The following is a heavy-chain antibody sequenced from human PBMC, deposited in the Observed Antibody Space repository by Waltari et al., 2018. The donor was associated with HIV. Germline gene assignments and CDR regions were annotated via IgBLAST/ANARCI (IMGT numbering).Heavy chain of an antibody. CDR2: LHGGGST. D-gene: IGHD1-20*01. J-gene: IGHJ3*02. Sequence: EVQLVESGGGLIQPGGSLILSCAASGVTVSTTYMNWVRQAPGKVLEWVLILHGGGSTYYADSVKGRFTISRDNSKNTLYLQMNSMRVEDTAVYYCAREAITGTARSGAFDIWGQGTMVTVSS. V-gene: IGHV3-53*01. CDR1: GVTVSTTY. CDR3: AREAITGTARSGAFDI.